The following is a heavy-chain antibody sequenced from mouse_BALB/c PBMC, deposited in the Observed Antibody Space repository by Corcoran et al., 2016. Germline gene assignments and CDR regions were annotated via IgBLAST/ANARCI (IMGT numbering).Heavy chain of an antibody. CDR1: GYTFSSYW. CDR3: ARGIITTPYYFDY. V-gene: IGHV1-9*01. J-gene: IGHJ2*01. Sequence: QVQLQQSGAELMKPGASVKISCTATGYTFSSYWIAWVKQRPGHGLEWIGEILPGSGSTNYNEKFKGKATFTADTSSNTAYMQLSSLTSEDSAVYYCARGIITTPYYFDYWGQGTTLTVSS. D-gene: IGHD1-1*01. CDR2: ILPGSGST.